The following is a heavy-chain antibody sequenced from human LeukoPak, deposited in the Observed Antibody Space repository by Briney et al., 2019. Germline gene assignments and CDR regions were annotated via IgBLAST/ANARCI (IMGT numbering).Heavy chain of an antibody. V-gene: IGHV3-7*05. CDR1: AFTFRTYW. CDR3: TRDASGDTNSGPRMDV. CDR2: IKPDGSEK. Sequence: GGSLTLSCAASAFTFRTYWMSWVRPAPGKGLEWVAMIKPDGSEKYYVDSVKGLFTISRDNAKNSLYLQMSSLRAEDTAVYYCTRDASGDTNSGPRMDVWGQGTTVTVSS. D-gene: IGHD1-26*01. J-gene: IGHJ6*02.